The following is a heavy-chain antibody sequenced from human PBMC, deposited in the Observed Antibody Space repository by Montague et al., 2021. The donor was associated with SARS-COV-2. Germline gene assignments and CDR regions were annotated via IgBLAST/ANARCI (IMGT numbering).Heavy chain of an antibody. Sequence: SETLSLTCTVSGASISSYYWSWIRQPPGRGLQWIGYISYSGSTNYNPSLKSRVTISVDTSKNQFTLRLSSVTAADTAVYFCANFRRTQLIFGTLNCCMDVWGQGTMVTVSS. D-gene: IGHD2-2*01. CDR1: GASISSYY. CDR3: ANFRRTQLIFGTLNCCMDV. J-gene: IGHJ6*02. CDR2: ISYSGST. V-gene: IGHV4-59*01.